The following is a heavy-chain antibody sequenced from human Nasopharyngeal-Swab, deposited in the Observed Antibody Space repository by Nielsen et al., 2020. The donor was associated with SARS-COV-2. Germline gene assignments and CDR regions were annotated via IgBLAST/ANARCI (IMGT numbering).Heavy chain of an antibody. D-gene: IGHD6-13*01. CDR3: AKGMRGPAAGTDYFDY. V-gene: IGHV3-23*01. CDR2: ITGSGGRT. J-gene: IGHJ4*02. CDR1: GFTFTNYV. Sequence: GSLRLSCAASGFTFTNYVMTWVRQAPGKGLEWISGITGSGGRTYYADSVKGRFTISRDNSKNTLYLQMNTLRAEDTAVYYCAKGMRGPAAGTDYFDYWGQGNLVTVSS.